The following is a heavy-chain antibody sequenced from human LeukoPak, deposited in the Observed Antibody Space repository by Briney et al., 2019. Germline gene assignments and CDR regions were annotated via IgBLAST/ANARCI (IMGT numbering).Heavy chain of an antibody. V-gene: IGHV3-53*01. CDR3: ARGGRAYGSGSYYGDYYMDV. CDR2: IYSGGST. Sequence: PGGSLRLSCAASGFTVSSNYMSWVRQAPGKGLEWVSVIYSGGSTYYADSVKGRFTISRDNSKNTLYLQMNSLRAEDTAVYYCARGGRAYGSGSYYGDYYMDVWGKGTTVTISS. J-gene: IGHJ6*03. CDR1: GFTVSSNY. D-gene: IGHD3-10*01.